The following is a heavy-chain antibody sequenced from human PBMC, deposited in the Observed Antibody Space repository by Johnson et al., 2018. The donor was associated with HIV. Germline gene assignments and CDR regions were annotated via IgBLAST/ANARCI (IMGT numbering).Heavy chain of an antibody. CDR1: GFTFDNYG. J-gene: IGHJ3*02. V-gene: IGHV3-23*04. CDR3: AKDQSSGGLIDAVDI. Sequence: VQLVESGGGVVRPGGSLRLSCAASGFTFDNYGMSWVRQAPGKGLEWVSAVSGSGGSTYYADSVKGRFTTSSDNSKNTLYLLMKSLRAEDTAVYYCAKDQSSGGLIDAVDIWGQGTMVTVAS. CDR2: VSGSGGST. D-gene: IGHD1-26*01.